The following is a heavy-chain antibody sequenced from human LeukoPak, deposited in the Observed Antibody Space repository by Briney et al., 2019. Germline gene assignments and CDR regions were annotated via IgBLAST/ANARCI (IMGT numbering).Heavy chain of an antibody. CDR1: GYTFTTYD. CDR2: MIPNSGNT. J-gene: IGHJ5*02. D-gene: IGHD6-19*01. V-gene: IGHV1-8*01. CDR3: ARGRGSGHKENWFDP. Sequence: ASVKDSCKASGYTFTTYDINWVRQATGQGLEWMGWMIPNSGNTGYTQKFQGRVTMTRNTSISTAYMELSSLRSEDTAVYYCARGRGSGHKENWFDPWGQGTLVTVSS.